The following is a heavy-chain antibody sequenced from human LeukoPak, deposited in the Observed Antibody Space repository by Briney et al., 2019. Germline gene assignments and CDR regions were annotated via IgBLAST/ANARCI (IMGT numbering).Heavy chain of an antibody. CDR3: AKRGDRSGWSYYFDY. D-gene: IGHD6-19*01. CDR1: GFTFSSYG. CDR2: ISYDGSNK. J-gene: IGHJ4*02. V-gene: IGHV3-30*18. Sequence: PGRSLRLSCAASGFTFSSYGMHWVPQAPGKGLEWVAVISYDGSNKYYADSVKGRFTISRDNSENTLYLQMSSLTDEDTAVYFCAKRGDRSGWSYYFDYWGQGTLVTVSS.